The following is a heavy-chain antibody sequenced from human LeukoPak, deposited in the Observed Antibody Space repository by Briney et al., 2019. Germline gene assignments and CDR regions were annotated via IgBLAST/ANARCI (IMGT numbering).Heavy chain of an antibody. CDR2: IYYSGST. Sequence: SETLSLTCTVSGGSISSGDYYWSWIRQPPGKGLEWIWYIYYSGSTYYNPSLKSRVTIPVDTSKNQFSLKLSSVTAADTAVYYCARTYYDFWSGYRNEYFQHWGQGTLVTVSS. V-gene: IGHV4-30-4*01. D-gene: IGHD3-3*01. CDR3: ARTYYDFWSGYRNEYFQH. J-gene: IGHJ1*01. CDR1: GGSISSGDYY.